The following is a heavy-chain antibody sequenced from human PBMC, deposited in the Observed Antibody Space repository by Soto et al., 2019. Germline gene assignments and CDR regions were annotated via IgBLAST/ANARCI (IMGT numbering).Heavy chain of an antibody. Sequence: ASVKVSCKASGYTFTSYAMHWVRQAPGQRLEWMGWINAGNGNTKYSQKFQGRVTITRDTSASTAYMELSSLRSEDTAVYYCARSFWAAAGKYNWFDPWGQGTLVTVSS. CDR2: INAGNGNT. CDR3: ARSFWAAAGKYNWFDP. V-gene: IGHV1-3*01. D-gene: IGHD6-13*01. J-gene: IGHJ5*02. CDR1: GYTFTSYA.